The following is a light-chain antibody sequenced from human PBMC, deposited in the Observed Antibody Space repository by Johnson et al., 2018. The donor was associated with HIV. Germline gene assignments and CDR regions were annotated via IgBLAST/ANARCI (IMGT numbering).Light chain of an antibody. V-gene: IGLV1-51*01. CDR1: SSNIGNNY. Sequence: QPVLTQPPSVSAAPGQKVTISCSGSSSNIGNNYVSWYQQFPGTAPKLLIYYNNKRPSGIPDRFSGSKSGTSATLGISGLQTGDEAAYYCGVWDASLSPHYVFGTGTTSTVL. CDR3: GVWDASLSPHYV. CDR2: YNN. J-gene: IGLJ1*01.